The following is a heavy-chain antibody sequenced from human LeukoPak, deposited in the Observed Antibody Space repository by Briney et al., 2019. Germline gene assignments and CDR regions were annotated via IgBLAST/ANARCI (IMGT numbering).Heavy chain of an antibody. Sequence: ASVKVSCKASGYTFTSYGISWVRQAPGQGLEWVGWISAYNGNTNYAQKLQGRVTMTTDTSTSTAYMELRSLGSDDTAVYYCARRQDRYYYYYYMDVWGKGTTVTVSS. CDR1: GYTFTSYG. J-gene: IGHJ6*03. CDR2: ISAYNGNT. CDR3: ARRQDRYYYYYYMDV. V-gene: IGHV1-18*01.